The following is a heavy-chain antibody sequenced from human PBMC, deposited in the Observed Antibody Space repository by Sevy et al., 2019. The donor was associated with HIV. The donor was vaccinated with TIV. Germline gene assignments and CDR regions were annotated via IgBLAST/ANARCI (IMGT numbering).Heavy chain of an antibody. D-gene: IGHD3-10*01. CDR1: GFTFSTYT. CDR3: ARPYGSGSWEAFDI. V-gene: IGHV3-21*01. J-gene: IGHJ3*02. Sequence: GGSLRLSCAASGFTFSTYTMNWVRQAPGKGLEWVSSISSSRNYIYYADSVKGRFTISRDNAKNSLYLQMNSLRAEDTAVYYCARPYGSGSWEAFDIWGQGTMVTVSS. CDR2: ISSSRNYI.